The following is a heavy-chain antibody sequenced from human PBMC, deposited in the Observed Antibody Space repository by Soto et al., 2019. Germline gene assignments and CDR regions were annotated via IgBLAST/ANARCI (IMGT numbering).Heavy chain of an antibody. J-gene: IGHJ4*02. Sequence: QVQLVQSGAEVKKPGASVKVSCKASGYTFTSYYMHWVRQAPGQGLEWMGIINPSGGSTSYAQKFQGRVTMIRDTSTSTVYMELSSLRSEDTAVYYCARSHSSGWSDYWGQGTLVTVSS. D-gene: IGHD6-19*01. CDR2: INPSGGST. V-gene: IGHV1-46*01. CDR1: GYTFTSYY. CDR3: ARSHSSGWSDY.